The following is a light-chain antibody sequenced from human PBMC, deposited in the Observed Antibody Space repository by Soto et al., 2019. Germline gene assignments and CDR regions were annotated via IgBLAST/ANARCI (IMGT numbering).Light chain of an antibody. CDR1: QTIISG. CDR3: QHYNSYSEA. V-gene: IGKV1-5*03. Sequence: IQMTHSPSTLSGSVLYRVTITFLSIQTIISGLSWSHQKPGKSPNLLIYNSSPLTSGVPSRFRGSGSGTELTLTISSLQPDDFATYHCQHYNSYSEALGQGTKVDIK. CDR2: NSS. J-gene: IGKJ1*01.